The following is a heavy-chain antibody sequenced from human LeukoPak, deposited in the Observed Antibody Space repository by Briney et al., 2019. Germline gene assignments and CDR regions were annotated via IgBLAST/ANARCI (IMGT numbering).Heavy chain of an antibody. V-gene: IGHV3-23*01. CDR3: ARLDLTYYDFWSGYSEYYYYGMDV. CDR1: GFTFSSYA. Sequence: GGSLRLSCAASGFTFSSYAMSWVRQPPGKGLEWVSAISCSGGSTYYADSVRGRFTISIDNSKNTLYMQMNSLRAEDTAVYYCARLDLTYYDFWSGYSEYYYYGMDVWGQGTTVTVSS. CDR2: ISCSGGST. D-gene: IGHD3-3*01. J-gene: IGHJ6*02.